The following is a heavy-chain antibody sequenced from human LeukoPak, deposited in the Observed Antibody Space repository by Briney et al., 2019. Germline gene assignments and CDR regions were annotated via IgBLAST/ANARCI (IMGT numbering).Heavy chain of an antibody. CDR3: ARGHGGMDV. J-gene: IGHJ6*02. CDR1: GFTFTSDW. Sequence: GGSLRLSCAASGFTFTSDWMAWLRQAPGKGLEFVTNINQDERTKNYVDSVKGRFTISRDNAKNSLYLQMNSLRAEDTAVYYCARGHGGMDVWGQGTTVTVSS. CDR2: INQDERTK. V-gene: IGHV3-7*01. D-gene: IGHD4-17*01.